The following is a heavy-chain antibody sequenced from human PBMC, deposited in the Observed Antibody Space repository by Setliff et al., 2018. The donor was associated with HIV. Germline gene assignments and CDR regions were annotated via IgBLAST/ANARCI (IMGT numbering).Heavy chain of an antibody. J-gene: IGHJ4*02. D-gene: IGHD3-3*01. V-gene: IGHV4-4*09. CDR1: GDSTSSYY. Sequence: ASETLSLTCPVSGDSTSSYYWSWIRQPPGKGLEWIGYIYTSGSTNYNPSLKSRVTISVDTSKNQFSLKLSSVTAADTAVYYCASSRRAIYYDFWSGYSDYWGQGTLVTVSS. CDR3: ASSRRAIYYDFWSGYSDY. CDR2: IYTSGST.